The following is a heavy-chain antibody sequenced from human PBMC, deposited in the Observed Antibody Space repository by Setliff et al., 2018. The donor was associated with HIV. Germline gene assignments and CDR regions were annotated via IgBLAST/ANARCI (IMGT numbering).Heavy chain of an antibody. CDR1: NESMSNHY. CDR2: VYYSGNT. D-gene: IGHD2-15*01. Sequence: SETLSLPCTASNESMSNHYWSWIRQSPGKGLEWLGTVYYSGNTQYSPSLKSRVTISIDKSKNQFSLRLTSMSAVDTAVYYCASTRLTGYCSGGTCYLGWFDPWGQGTLVTVSS. V-gene: IGHV4-59*11. CDR3: ASTRLTGYCSGGTCYLGWFDP. J-gene: IGHJ5*02.